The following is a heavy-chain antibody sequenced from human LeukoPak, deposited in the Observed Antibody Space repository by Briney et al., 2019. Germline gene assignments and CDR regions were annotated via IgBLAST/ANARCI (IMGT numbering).Heavy chain of an antibody. V-gene: IGHV3-23*01. CDR2: ISAGGDST. CDR3: AKVWSFGYYDSSGYYLDY. J-gene: IGHJ4*02. D-gene: IGHD3-22*01. Sequence: GGSLRLSCAASGFTFSNYAMCWVRQAPGKGLEWVSGISAGGDSTYYADSVKGRFTISRDNSKNTLYLQMNSLRAEDTAVYYCAKVWSFGYYDSSGYYLDYWGQGTLVTVSS. CDR1: GFTFSNYA.